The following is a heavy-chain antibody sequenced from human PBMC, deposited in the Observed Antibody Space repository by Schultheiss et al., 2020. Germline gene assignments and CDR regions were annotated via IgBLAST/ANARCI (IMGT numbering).Heavy chain of an antibody. CDR1: GFTFSSYN. Sequence: GGSLRLSCAASGFTFSSYNMNWVRQAPGKGLEWVSAISGSGGSTYYADSVKGRFTISRDNSKNTLYLQMNSLRAEDTAVYYCAKDQWELIIKWFDPWGQGTLVTVSS. V-gene: IGHV3-23*01. CDR3: AKDQWELIIKWFDP. CDR2: ISGSGGST. D-gene: IGHD3-10*01. J-gene: IGHJ5*02.